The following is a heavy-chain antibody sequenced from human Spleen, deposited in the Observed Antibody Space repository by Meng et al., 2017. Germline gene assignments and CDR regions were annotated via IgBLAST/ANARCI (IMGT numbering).Heavy chain of an antibody. CDR3: ARLSMVRGVKDFDY. CDR2: IFLGDSET. CDR1: GYSFTNYW. D-gene: IGHD3-10*01. J-gene: IGHJ4*02. V-gene: IGHV5-51*01. Sequence: KVSCKTSGYSFTNYWIVWVRQMPGKGLEWMGIIFLGDSETRYSPSFQGQVTISADKSITTAYLQWSSLKASDSAMYYCARLSMVRGVKDFDYWGQGTLVTVSS.